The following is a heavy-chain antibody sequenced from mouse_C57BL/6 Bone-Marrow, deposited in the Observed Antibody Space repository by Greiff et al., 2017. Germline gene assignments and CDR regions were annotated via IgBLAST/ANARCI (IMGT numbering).Heavy chain of an antibody. CDR3: ANYGSSYAGFAY. J-gene: IGHJ3*01. V-gene: IGHV1-74*01. CDR1: GYTFTSYW. D-gene: IGHD1-1*01. Sequence: QVQLKQPGAELVKPGASVKVSCKASGYTFTSYWMHWVKQRPGQGLEWIGRIHPSDSDTNYNQKFKGKATLTVDKSSSTAYMQLSSLTSEDSAVYYCANYGSSYAGFAYWGQGTLVTVSA. CDR2: IHPSDSDT.